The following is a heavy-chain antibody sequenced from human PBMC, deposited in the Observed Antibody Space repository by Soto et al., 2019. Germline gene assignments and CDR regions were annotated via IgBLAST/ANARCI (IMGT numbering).Heavy chain of an antibody. Sequence: QVQLQESGPGLVRPSETLSLTCTVSGGSINNYYWSWIRQPPGKCLEWIGYIYYIGTTDYSPSLKSRVTISVDTSKNQFSLKLSSVTAADTAVYFCARENLRSRLDVWGQGTTVTASS. V-gene: IGHV4-59*01. D-gene: IGHD3-16*01. CDR2: IYYIGTT. CDR1: GGSINNYY. J-gene: IGHJ6*02. CDR3: ARENLRSRLDV.